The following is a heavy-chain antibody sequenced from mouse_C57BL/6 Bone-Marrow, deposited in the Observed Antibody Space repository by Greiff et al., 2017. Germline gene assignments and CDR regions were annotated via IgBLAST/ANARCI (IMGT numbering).Heavy chain of an antibody. V-gene: IGHV2-6*01. CDR1: GFSLTSYG. J-gene: IGHJ4*01. CDR2: IWGVGST. D-gene: IGHD3-2*02. Sequence: VQLQQSGPGLVAPSQSLSITCTVSGFSLTSYGVDWVRQSPGKGLEWLGVIWGVGSTNYNSALKSRLSISKDNSKSQVFLKMNSLQTDDTAMYYCARDSSGYPYYAMDYWGQGTSVTVSS. CDR3: ARDSSGYPYYAMDY.